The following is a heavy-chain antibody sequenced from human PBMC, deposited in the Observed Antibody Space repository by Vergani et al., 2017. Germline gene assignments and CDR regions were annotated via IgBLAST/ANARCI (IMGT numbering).Heavy chain of an antibody. CDR2: IQFDGSNQ. V-gene: IGHV3-30*02. CDR3: AKHFRGWGIDY. Sequence: QVQLVESGGGVVQRGGSLRLSCATSGFTLSNYDMPWIRQGPGKGLEFVAFIQFDGSNQYYADSVKGRFTLSRDLSKNTLYLQMNSLRTDDTATYYCAKHFRGWGIDYWGQGTQVIVSS. CDR1: GFTLSNYD. D-gene: IGHD3-16*01. J-gene: IGHJ4*02.